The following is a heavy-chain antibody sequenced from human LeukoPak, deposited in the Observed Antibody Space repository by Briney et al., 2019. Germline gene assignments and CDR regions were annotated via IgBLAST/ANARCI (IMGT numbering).Heavy chain of an antibody. Sequence: SETLSLTCAVYGGSFSGYYWSWIRQPPGKGLEWIGYIYYSGSTNYNPSLKSRVTISVDTSKNQFSLKLSSVTAADTAVYYCASLAVAGTFYFDYWGQGTLVTVSS. CDR3: ASLAVAGTFYFDY. V-gene: IGHV4-59*01. CDR2: IYYSGST. D-gene: IGHD6-19*01. J-gene: IGHJ4*02. CDR1: GGSFSGYY.